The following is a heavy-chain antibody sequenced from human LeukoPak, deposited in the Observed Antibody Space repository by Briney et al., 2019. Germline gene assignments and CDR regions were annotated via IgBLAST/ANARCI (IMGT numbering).Heavy chain of an antibody. CDR1: GYSFTSYW. CDR2: IYPGDSDT. CDR3: AGLCYLGYDSSGLIFDY. D-gene: IGHD3-22*01. J-gene: IGHJ4*02. Sequence: GESLKISCKGSGYSFTSYWIGWVRQMPGKGLEWMGIIYPGDSDTRYSPSFQGQVTISADKSISTAYLQWSSLKASDTAMYYCAGLCYLGYDSSGLIFDYWGQGTLVTVSS. V-gene: IGHV5-51*01.